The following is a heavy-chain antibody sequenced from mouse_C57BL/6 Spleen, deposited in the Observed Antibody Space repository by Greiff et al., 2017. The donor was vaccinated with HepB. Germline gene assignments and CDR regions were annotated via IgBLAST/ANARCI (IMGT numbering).Heavy chain of an antibody. CDR2: IYPRSGNN. CDR1: GYTFTSYG. J-gene: IGHJ4*01. CDR3: ARSPDDYDAAMDY. D-gene: IGHD2-4*01. Sequence: VQLQQSGAELARPGASVKLSCKASGYTFTSYGISWVKQRTGQGLEWIGEIYPRSGNNYYNEKFKGKATLTADKSSSTAYMELRSLTSEDSAVYFCARSPDDYDAAMDYWGQGTSVTVSA. V-gene: IGHV1-81*01.